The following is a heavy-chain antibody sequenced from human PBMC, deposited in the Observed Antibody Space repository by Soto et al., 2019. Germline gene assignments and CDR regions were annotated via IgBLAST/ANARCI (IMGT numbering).Heavy chain of an antibody. CDR2: IYSGGIT. D-gene: IGHD6-19*01. CDR1: GFTVSSNY. CDR3: ARDSPRQQWPQEDY. V-gene: IGHV3-66*01. J-gene: IGHJ4*02. Sequence: PGGSLRLSCAASGFTVSSNYMSWVRQAPGKGLEWVSVIYSGGITYYAGSVKGRFTISRDNFKNTLYLQMNSLRAEDTSVYYCARDSPRQQWPQEDYWGQGTLVTVSS.